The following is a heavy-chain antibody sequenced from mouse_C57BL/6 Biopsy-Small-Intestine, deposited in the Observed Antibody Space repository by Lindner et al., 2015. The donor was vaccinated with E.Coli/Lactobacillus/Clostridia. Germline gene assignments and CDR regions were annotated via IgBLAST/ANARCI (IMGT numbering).Heavy chain of an antibody. V-gene: IGHV1-81*01. CDR1: GYTFTSYG. J-gene: IGHJ3*01. CDR3: ARRDDYVPFAY. D-gene: IGHD2-4*01. Sequence: VQLQESGTELARPGASVKLSCRASGYTFTSYGISWVKQRTGQGLEWIGEIYPRSGNTYHNEKFKGKATLTADKSSSTAYMELRSLTSEDSAVYFCARRDDYVPFAYWGQGTLVTVSA. CDR2: IYPRSGNT.